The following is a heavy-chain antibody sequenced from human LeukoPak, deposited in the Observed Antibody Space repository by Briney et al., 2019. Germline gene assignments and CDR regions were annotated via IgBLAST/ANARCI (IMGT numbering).Heavy chain of an antibody. Sequence: GRSLRLSCAASGFTFSSYAMHWVRQAPGKGLEWVAVISYDGSNKYYADSVKGRFTISRDDSKNTLYLQMNSLRAEDTAVYYCARDAGRASNWFDPWGRGTLVTVSS. CDR2: ISYDGSNK. V-gene: IGHV3-30-3*01. J-gene: IGHJ5*02. D-gene: IGHD3-10*01. CDR1: GFTFSSYA. CDR3: ARDAGRASNWFDP.